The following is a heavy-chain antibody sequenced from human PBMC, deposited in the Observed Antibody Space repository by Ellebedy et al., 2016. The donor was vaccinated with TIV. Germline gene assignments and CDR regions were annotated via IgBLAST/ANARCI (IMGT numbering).Heavy chain of an antibody. V-gene: IGHV1-69*04. CDR2: IIPLHGIV. CDR1: GDSFSTDA. J-gene: IGHJ5*02. CDR3: AREDCSGHGCKGHPNWFDP. Sequence: AASVKVSCKASGDSFSTDAVSWVRQAPGDGLEWVGRIIPLHGIVNFAQRFQGRLTISADESTTTVDMKLSSLTFDDTAVYYCAREDCSGHGCKGHPNWFDPWGQGTPVTVSS. D-gene: IGHD2-15*01.